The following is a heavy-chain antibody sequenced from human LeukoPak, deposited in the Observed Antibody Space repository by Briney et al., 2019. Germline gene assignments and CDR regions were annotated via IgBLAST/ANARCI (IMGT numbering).Heavy chain of an antibody. D-gene: IGHD2-15*01. CDR1: GYTFTGYY. CDR3: ARHSHDCSGSTCYDY. V-gene: IGHV1-2*04. CDR2: INPNSGGT. Sequence: ASVKVSCKASGYTFTGYYMHWVRQAPGQGLEWMGWINPNSGGTNYAQKFQGWVTMTRDTSISTAYMELSRLRSDDTAVYYCARHSHDCSGSTCYDYWGQGTLVSVSS. J-gene: IGHJ4*02.